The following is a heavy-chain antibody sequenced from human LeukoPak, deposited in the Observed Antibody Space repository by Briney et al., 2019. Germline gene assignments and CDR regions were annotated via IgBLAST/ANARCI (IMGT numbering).Heavy chain of an antibody. Sequence: SETLSLTCAVYGGSFSGYYWSWIRQPPGKGLEWIGEINHSGSTNYNPSLKSRVTISVDTSKNQFSLKLSSVTAAGTAVYYCARASSSGLDYWGQGTLVTVSS. CDR3: ARASSSGLDY. CDR2: INHSGST. D-gene: IGHD6-13*01. J-gene: IGHJ4*02. CDR1: GGSFSGYY. V-gene: IGHV4-34*01.